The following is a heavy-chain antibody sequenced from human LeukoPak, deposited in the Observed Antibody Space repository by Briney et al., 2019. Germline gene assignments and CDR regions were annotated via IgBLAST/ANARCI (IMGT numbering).Heavy chain of an antibody. CDR3: ASSSGYHARFYFDY. V-gene: IGHV4-59*12. D-gene: IGHD3-10*01. CDR2: TYYRGSS. J-gene: IGHJ4*02. CDR1: GGSISGYY. Sequence: SETLSLTCVVSGGSISGYYWTWIRQPPGKGLEWIGYTYYRGSSSFNPSLRSRVTISVDMSKNQFSLKLSSVTAADTAVYYCASSSGYHARFYFDYWGQGTLVTVSS.